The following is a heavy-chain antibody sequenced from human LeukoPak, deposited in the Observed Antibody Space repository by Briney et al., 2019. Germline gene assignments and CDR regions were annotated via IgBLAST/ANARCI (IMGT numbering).Heavy chain of an antibody. J-gene: IGHJ4*02. D-gene: IGHD3-9*01. CDR3: ARDFDYDILTGSLGNFDY. Sequence: SETLSLTCAVSGGSISSSNWWSWVRQPPGKGLEWIGEIYHSGSTNYNPSLKSRVTMSMDTSKNQFSLKLSSVTAADTAVYYCARDFDYDILTGSLGNFDYWGQGTLVTVSS. CDR2: IYHSGST. CDR1: GGSISSSNW. V-gene: IGHV4-4*02.